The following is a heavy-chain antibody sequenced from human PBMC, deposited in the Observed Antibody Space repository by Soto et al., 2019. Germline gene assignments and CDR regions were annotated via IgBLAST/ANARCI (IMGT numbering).Heavy chain of an antibody. V-gene: IGHV4-59*01. CDR2: IYYSGST. D-gene: IGHD5-18*01. CDR1: GGSISSYY. J-gene: IGHJ3*02. CDR3: ARRSEYSYCFSDAFDI. Sequence: QVQLQESGPGLVKPSETLSLTCTVSGGSISSYYWSWIRQPPGKGLEWIGYIYYSGSTNYNPSLKSRLTISVDTSKNQFSLKLSSVTAADTAVYYCARRSEYSYCFSDAFDIWGQGTMVTVSS.